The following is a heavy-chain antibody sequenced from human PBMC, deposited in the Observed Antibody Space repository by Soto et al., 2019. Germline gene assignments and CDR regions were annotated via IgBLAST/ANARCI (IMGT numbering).Heavy chain of an antibody. Sequence: GASVKVSCKASGYTFTSYAMHWVRQAPGQRLEWMGWINAGNGNTKYSQKFQGRVTITRDTSASTAYMELSSLRSEDTAVYYCARDLLPVMGWFDPWGQGTLVTVSS. V-gene: IGHV1-3*01. CDR3: ARDLLPVMGWFDP. J-gene: IGHJ5*02. D-gene: IGHD2-21*01. CDR2: INAGNGNT. CDR1: GYTFTSYA.